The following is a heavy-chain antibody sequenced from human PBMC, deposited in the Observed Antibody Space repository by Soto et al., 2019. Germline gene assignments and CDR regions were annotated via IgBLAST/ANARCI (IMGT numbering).Heavy chain of an antibody. D-gene: IGHD3-16*01. V-gene: IGHV1-18*04. CDR3: ASWAGQNQAYVGPFDY. CDR1: GYTFTSHS. CDR2: ISTYNGNT. J-gene: IGHJ4*02. Sequence: QVQLVQSGADVKNPGASVKVSCKGSGYTFTSHSINWVRQAPGQGLEWMGWISTYNGNTNYAQRLQGRATMTTDTSASTVYMERRRLRSDDTAVYYCASWAGQNQAYVGPFDYWGQGTLLTVSS.